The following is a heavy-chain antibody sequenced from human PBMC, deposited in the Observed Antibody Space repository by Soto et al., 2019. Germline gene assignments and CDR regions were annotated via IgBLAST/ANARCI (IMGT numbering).Heavy chain of an antibody. J-gene: IGHJ3*02. CDR2: IIPIFGTA. D-gene: IGHD4-17*01. CDR3: ASTVTGAFDI. Sequence: ASVKVPCKASGGTFSSYAISWVRQAPGQGLEWMGGIIPIFGTANYAQKFQGRVTITADGSTSTAYMELSSLRSEDTAVYYCASTVTGAFDIWGQGTMVTVSS. V-gene: IGHV1-69*13. CDR1: GGTFSSYA.